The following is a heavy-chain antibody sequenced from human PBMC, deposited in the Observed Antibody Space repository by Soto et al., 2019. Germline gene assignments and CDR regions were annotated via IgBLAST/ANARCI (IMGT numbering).Heavy chain of an antibody. CDR2: MNPNTGNK. Sequence: QVQLVQSGAEVREPGASVTVSCTASGYTFINHDINWVRQAAGQGLEWMGWMNPNTGNKRFAQRFQGRITMTTNTSICTVYMKLSSLRSEDTAVYYCARGPFRSSSHWSDPWGQGALLTVSS. CDR3: ARGPFRSSSHWSDP. J-gene: IGHJ5*02. CDR1: GYTFINHD. V-gene: IGHV1-8*01. D-gene: IGHD6-6*01.